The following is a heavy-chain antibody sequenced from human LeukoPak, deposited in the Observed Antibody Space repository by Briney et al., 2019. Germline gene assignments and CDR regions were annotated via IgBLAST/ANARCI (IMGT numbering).Heavy chain of an antibody. D-gene: IGHD2-15*01. CDR2: INPNSGGT. J-gene: IGHJ6*03. V-gene: IGHV1-2*02. Sequence: ASVKVSCKATVYTYTRYHMHWVRQAPGQELEWMGWINPNSGGTNYAQKFQGRVTMTRDTSISTGYMELSRLRSDDTAVYYCARDQGYCSGGSCYLYYYYYMDVWGKGTTVTVSS. CDR3: ARDQGYCSGGSCYLYYYYYMDV. CDR1: VYTYTRYH.